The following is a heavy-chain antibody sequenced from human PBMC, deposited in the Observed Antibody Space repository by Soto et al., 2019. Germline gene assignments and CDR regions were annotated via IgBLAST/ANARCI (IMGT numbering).Heavy chain of an antibody. D-gene: IGHD4-17*01. CDR1: GYPFGGYA. CDR2: VSAHTGDS. Sequence: QVQLVQSGAEVKKPGASVKVSCKASGYPFGGYAIGWVRQAPGQGLEWMGWVSAHTGDSGYAQRCQGRVTLTTETSTSTAYMELRGLRSDDTAVDYCARPSTSYGDYGWSLAYWGQGTLVTVSS. J-gene: IGHJ4*02. V-gene: IGHV1-18*01. CDR3: ARPSTSYGDYGWSLAY.